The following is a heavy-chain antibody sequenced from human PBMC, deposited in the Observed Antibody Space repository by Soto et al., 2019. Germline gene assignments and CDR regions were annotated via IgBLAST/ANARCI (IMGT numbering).Heavy chain of an antibody. CDR3: AKGTMIVVIKAWFDP. Sequence: GGSLRLSCAASGFTFSSYAMSWVRQAPGKGLEWVSAISGSGGSTYYADSVKGRFTISRDNSKNTLYLQMNSLRAEDTAVYYCAKGTMIVVIKAWFDPWGQGTLVTVSS. CDR2: ISGSGGST. V-gene: IGHV3-23*01. D-gene: IGHD3-22*01. CDR1: GFTFSSYA. J-gene: IGHJ5*02.